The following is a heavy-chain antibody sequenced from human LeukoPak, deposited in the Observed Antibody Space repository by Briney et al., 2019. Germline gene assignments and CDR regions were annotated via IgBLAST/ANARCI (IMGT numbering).Heavy chain of an antibody. V-gene: IGHV4-61*01. CDR3: ARQRVNKWNNLWSFDY. J-gene: IGHJ4*02. Sequence: SETLSLTCTVSGGSVSSGSYYWSWIRQPPGKGLEWIGYIYYSGSTNYNPSLKSRVTISVDTSKNQFSLKLSPMTAADTAVYYCARQRVNKWNNLWSFDYWGQGTLVTVSS. CDR1: GGSVSSGSYY. CDR2: IYYSGST. D-gene: IGHD1/OR15-1a*01.